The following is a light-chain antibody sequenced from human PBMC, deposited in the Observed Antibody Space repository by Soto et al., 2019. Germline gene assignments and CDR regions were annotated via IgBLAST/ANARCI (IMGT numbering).Light chain of an antibody. CDR1: QSVSNNY. V-gene: IGKV3-20*01. CDR3: QQYGSSGT. CDR2: GAS. J-gene: IGKJ1*01. Sequence: EIVWTQSPGTLSLSPGERATLSCRASQSVSNNYLACYEQKPGQAPRLLIYGASNRATGIPDRLSGSGSGTEFTLTISRMEPEDFALYYCQQYGSSGTFGQGTKVDIK.